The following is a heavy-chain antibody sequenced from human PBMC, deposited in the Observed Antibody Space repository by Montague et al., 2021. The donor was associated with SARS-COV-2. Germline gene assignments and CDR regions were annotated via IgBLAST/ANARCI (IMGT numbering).Heavy chain of an antibody. D-gene: IGHD5-12*01. J-gene: IGHJ6*02. CDR3: ARGEYSGYDFPSGMDV. CDR2: INSDGSNT. V-gene: IGHV3-74*01. CDR1: GFTFSSYW. Sequence: SLRLSCAASGFTFSSYWMHWVRQAPGKGLVWVSRINSDGSNTSYADSVKGRFTISRDNAKNTLYLQMNSLRAEDTAVYYCARGEYSGYDFPSGMDVWGQGTTATVSS.